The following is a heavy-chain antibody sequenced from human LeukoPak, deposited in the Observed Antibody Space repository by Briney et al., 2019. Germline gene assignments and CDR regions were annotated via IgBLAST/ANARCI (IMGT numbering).Heavy chain of an antibody. CDR2: IYRSGST. Sequence: SGTLSLTCAVSGVSISSSNWWSWVRQPPGKGLEWIGEIYRSGSTNYNPSLKSRVTISVDKSKNQFSLRLTSVTAADSAMYYCATEGQCGFTTCPGLQFWGQGILVSVSS. J-gene: IGHJ4*02. CDR3: ATEGQCGFTTCPGLQF. D-gene: IGHD2-2*01. V-gene: IGHV4-4*02. CDR1: GVSISSSNW.